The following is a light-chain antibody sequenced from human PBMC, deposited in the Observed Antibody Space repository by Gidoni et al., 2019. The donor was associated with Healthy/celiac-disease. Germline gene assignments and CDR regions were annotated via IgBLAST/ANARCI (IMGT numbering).Light chain of an antibody. J-gene: IGKJ3*01. CDR3: QRRSNWPS. CDR2: DAS. Sequence: EIVFTQSPATLSLSPGERATLSCRASQSVSSYLAWYQQKPGQAPRLLIYDASNRATGIPARFSGSGSGTDFTLTISSLEPEDFAVYYCQRRSNWPSFGPXTKVDIK. V-gene: IGKV3-11*01. CDR1: QSVSSY.